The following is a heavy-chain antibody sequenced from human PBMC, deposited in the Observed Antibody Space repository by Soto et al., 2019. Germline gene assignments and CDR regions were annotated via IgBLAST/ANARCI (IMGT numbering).Heavy chain of an antibody. CDR3: ARVGLGAFDAFDV. Sequence: EVQLVESGGGLVQPGGSLRLSCAASGFTFSGYRMHWVRQVPGKGLVWVSRVNSDGSSRSYADSVKGRFTISRDNAKNTLHLEMNGLRAEDTAVYYCARVGLGAFDAFDVWGQGTLVTASS. CDR2: VNSDGSSR. J-gene: IGHJ3*01. CDR1: GFTFSGYR. D-gene: IGHD1-26*01. V-gene: IGHV3-74*01.